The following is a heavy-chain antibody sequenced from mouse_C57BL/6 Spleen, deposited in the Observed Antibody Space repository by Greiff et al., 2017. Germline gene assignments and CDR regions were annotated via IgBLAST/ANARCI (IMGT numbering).Heavy chain of an antibody. CDR3: ARSPITTEAMDY. Sequence: EVQLVESGPELVKPGDSVKISCKASGYSFTGYFMNWVMQSHGKSLEWIGRINPYNGDTFYNQKFKGKATLTVDKSSSTAHMELRSLTSEDSAVYYCARSPITTEAMDYWGQGTSVTVSS. V-gene: IGHV1-20*01. CDR1: GYSFTGYF. CDR2: INPYNGDT. J-gene: IGHJ4*01. D-gene: IGHD1-1*01.